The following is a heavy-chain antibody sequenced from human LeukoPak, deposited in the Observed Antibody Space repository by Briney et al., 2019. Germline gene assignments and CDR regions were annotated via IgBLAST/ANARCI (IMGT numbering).Heavy chain of an antibody. CDR1: GFTFTHYG. V-gene: IGHV3-33*06. J-gene: IGHJ4*02. CDR2: IWSDGTNS. D-gene: IGHD4-11*01. CDR3: AKDAPRGFDYSNSLDK. Sequence: PGGSLRLSCATSGFTFTHYGMHWVRQAPGKGLEWVAAIWSDGTNSYYGDPVKGRFTISRDNFQRTVYLQMNSLGAEDTAVYYCAKDAPRGFDYSNSLDKWGQGTLVTVSS.